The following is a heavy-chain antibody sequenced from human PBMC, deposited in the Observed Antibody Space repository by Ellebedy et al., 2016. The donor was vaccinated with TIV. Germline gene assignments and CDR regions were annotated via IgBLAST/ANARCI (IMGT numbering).Heavy chain of an antibody. CDR3: ARDHYDILTGTNTWFDP. Sequence: AASVKVSCKASGYTFTSYGISWVRQSPGQGLEGMGWISAHHGSAIYAQKVKARVTMTTDTSTSTAYMELRSLRSDDTAVYYCARDHYDILTGTNTWFDPWGQGTLVTVSS. CDR2: ISAHHGSA. J-gene: IGHJ5*02. D-gene: IGHD3-9*01. CDR1: GYTFTSYG. V-gene: IGHV1-18*04.